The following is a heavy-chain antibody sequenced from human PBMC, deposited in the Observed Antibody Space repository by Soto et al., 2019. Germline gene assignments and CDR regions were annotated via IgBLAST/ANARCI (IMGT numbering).Heavy chain of an antibody. CDR2: IVVGSGST. V-gene: IGHV1-58*01. D-gene: IGHD2-15*01. Sequence: SVKVSCKASGFTFTSSAVQWVRQARGQRLEWIGWIVVGSGSTNFAQKFHERVTITRDMSTNTVYMELSSLTSDDTAIYYCAREENCSGGTCYSEYFHRWGQGTLVTVSS. CDR1: GFTFTSSA. CDR3: AREENCSGGTCYSEYFHR. J-gene: IGHJ1*01.